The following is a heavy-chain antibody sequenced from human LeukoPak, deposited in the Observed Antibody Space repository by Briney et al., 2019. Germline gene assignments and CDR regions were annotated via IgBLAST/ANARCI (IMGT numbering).Heavy chain of an antibody. D-gene: IGHD3-3*01. CDR3: ARDRVHYVFFFKQKTAYEMDV. J-gene: IGHJ6*02. CDR1: GDSVPSNSSA. CDR2: TYYRSQRYN. V-gene: IGHV6-1*01. Sequence: SQTLSLTSAIPGDSVPSNSSAWNCNRQSPSKGLEWLGRTYYRSQRYNDNSVSVKSRITLNPDTSKNQFSLQLNSVTPEDTAVYYCARDRVHYVFFFKQKTAYEMDVWGQGTTVTVSS.